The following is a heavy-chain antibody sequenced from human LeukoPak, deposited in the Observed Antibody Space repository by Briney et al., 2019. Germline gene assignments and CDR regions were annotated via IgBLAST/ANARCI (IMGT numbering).Heavy chain of an antibody. J-gene: IGHJ4*02. Sequence: PSETLSLTCAVYGQSFCGYYWSWLRQPPGKGLEWIGEINHSGSTNYNPSLKSRVTISVDTSKNQFSLKLSSVTAADTAVYYCARRGRYSSSSWGGFDYWGQGTLVTVSS. CDR1: GQSFCGYY. CDR3: ARRGRYSSSSWGGFDY. V-gene: IGHV4-34*01. CDR2: INHSGST. D-gene: IGHD6-6*01.